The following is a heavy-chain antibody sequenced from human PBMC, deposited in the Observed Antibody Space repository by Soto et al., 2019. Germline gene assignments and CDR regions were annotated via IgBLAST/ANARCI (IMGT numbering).Heavy chain of an antibody. D-gene: IGHD3-3*01. CDR2: ISGSGGST. Sequence: GGSLRLSCAASGFTFSSYAMSWVRQAPGKGLEWVSAISGSGGSTYYADSVKGRFTISRDNSKNTLYLQMNSLRAEDTAVYYCAKAYVLLFLEGLRNSYCMDVWRHGTTVTVSS. CDR1: GFTFSSYA. V-gene: IGHV3-23*01. CDR3: AKAYVLLFLEGLRNSYCMDV. J-gene: IGHJ6*02.